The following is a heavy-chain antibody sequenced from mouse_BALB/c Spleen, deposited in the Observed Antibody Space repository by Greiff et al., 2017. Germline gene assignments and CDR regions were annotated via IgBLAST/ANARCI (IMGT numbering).Heavy chain of an antibody. CDR2: ISYSGST. Sequence: EVQRVESGPGLVKPSQSLSLTCTVTGYSITSDYAWNWIRQFPGNKLEWMGYISYSGSTSYNPSLKSRISITRDTSKNQFFLQLNSVTTEDTATYYCARGGYYVDYAMDYWGQGTSVTVSS. CDR1: GYSITSDYA. J-gene: IGHJ4*01. D-gene: IGHD2-3*01. V-gene: IGHV3-2*02. CDR3: ARGGYYVDYAMDY.